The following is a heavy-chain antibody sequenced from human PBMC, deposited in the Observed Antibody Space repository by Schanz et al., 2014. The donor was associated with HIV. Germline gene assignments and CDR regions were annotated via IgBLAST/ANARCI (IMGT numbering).Heavy chain of an antibody. CDR1: GFTFSTYS. CDR3: ARQYDY. J-gene: IGHJ4*02. V-gene: IGHV3-48*02. Sequence: VQLVESGGGVVQPGRSLRLSCATSGFTFSTYSMNWVRQAPGRGLEWVSYISASGSSIQNADSVRGRFTISRDTAKNSLYLQMNSLRDDDTAVYYCARQYDYWGQGTLVTVSS. CDR2: ISASGSSI.